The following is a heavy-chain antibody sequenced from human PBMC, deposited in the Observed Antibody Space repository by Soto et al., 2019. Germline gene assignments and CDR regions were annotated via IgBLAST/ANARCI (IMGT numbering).Heavy chain of an antibody. J-gene: IGHJ6*02. CDR2: ISESGRTV. CDR1: GFTFSDYY. D-gene: IGHD6-19*01. V-gene: IGHV3-11*01. CDR3: AREGAAVEYYYYYGMDV. Sequence: PGGSLRLSCAASGFTFSDYYMNWIRQAPGTGLEWIALISESGRTVYYAESVRGRLTISRDNAKNSLYLQMDSLRAEDTAVYYCAREGAAVEYYYYYGMDVWGQGTTVTVSS.